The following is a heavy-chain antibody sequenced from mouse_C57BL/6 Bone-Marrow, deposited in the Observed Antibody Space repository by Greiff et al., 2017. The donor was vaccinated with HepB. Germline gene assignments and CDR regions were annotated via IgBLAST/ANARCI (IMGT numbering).Heavy chain of an antibody. V-gene: IGHV1-72*01. D-gene: IGHD2-4*01. CDR3: ARSGPIYYDYDGAWFAY. Sequence: QVQLQQPGAELVKPGASVKLSCKASGYTFTSYWMHWVKQRPGRGLEWIGRLDPNSGGTKYNEKFKSKDTLTVDKPSSTAYMQLSSLKSEDSAVYYCARSGPIYYDYDGAWFAYWGQGTLVTVSA. CDR2: LDPNSGGT. J-gene: IGHJ3*01. CDR1: GYTFTSYW.